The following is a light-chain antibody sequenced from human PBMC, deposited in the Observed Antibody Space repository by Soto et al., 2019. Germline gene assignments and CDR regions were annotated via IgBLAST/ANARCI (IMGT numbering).Light chain of an antibody. V-gene: IGKV1-39*01. CDR1: QSISNY. J-gene: IGKJ2*01. CDR3: QQSYGTPYT. CDR2: AAS. Sequence: DIQMTQSPSSLSASVGDRVTITCRASQSISNYLNWYQQRPGKAPKVLIGAASSLQGGVPSRFSGSGSGTDFTLTISSLQPEDFATYYCQQSYGTPYTFGQGTNLEIK.